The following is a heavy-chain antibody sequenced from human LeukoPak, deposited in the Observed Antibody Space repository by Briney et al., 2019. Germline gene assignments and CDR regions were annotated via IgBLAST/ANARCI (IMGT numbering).Heavy chain of an antibody. V-gene: IGHV4-4*07. CDR3: AREGLELRPHYWYFDL. CDR2: IYTSGST. Sequence: SETLSLTCTVSGGSISSYYWSWIRQPAGKGLEWIGRIYTSGSTNYNPSLKSRVTMSVDTSKNQFSLKLSSVTAADTAVCYCAREGLELRPHYWYFDLWGRGTLVTVSS. D-gene: IGHD1-7*01. CDR1: GGSISSYY. J-gene: IGHJ2*01.